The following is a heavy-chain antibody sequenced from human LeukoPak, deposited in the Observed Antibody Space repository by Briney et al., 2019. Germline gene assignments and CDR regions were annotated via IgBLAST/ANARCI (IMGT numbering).Heavy chain of an antibody. CDR3: ARRGDIVATIWSY. CDR1: GYTFTGSY. V-gene: IGHV1-2*02. Sequence: ASVKVSCKASGYTFTGSYMHWVRQAPGQGLEWMGWINPNNGGTNYAQKFHGRVTMTRDTSISTAYMELSRLTSDDTAVYYCARRGDIVATIWSYWGQGTLVTVSS. CDR2: INPNNGGT. J-gene: IGHJ4*02. D-gene: IGHD5-12*01.